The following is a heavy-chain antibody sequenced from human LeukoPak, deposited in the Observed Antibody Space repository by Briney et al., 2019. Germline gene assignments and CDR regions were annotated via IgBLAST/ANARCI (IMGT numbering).Heavy chain of an antibody. V-gene: IGHV4-39*01. CDR3: ARLRDYGDY. CDR2: IYYSGST. CDR1: GGSISSSSYY. Sequence: SETLSLTCTVSGGSISSSSYYWGWIRQPPGKGLEWIGSIYYSGSTYYNPSLKSRVTISVDTSKNQFSLKLSSVTAADTAVYYCARLRDYGDYWGQGTLVTVSS. J-gene: IGHJ4*02.